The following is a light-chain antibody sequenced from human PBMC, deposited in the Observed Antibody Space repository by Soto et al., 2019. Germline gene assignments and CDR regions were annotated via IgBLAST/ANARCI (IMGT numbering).Light chain of an antibody. CDR2: GAS. CDR1: QSISNN. Sequence: DIMMTQTQLSLPVTPGEPASISCRASQSISNNLAWYQQKPGQAPRLLIYGASNRATGIPDRFSGSGSGTDFTLTISRLEPEDFAVYYCQQYGSSGTFGQGTKV. J-gene: IGKJ1*01. CDR3: QQYGSSGT. V-gene: IGKV3-20*01.